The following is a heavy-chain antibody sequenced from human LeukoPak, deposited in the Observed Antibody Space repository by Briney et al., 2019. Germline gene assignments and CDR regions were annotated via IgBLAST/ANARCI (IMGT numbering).Heavy chain of an antibody. Sequence: GGSLRLSCAASGFTFSSYAMSWVRQAPGKGLEWVSAISGSGGSTYYADSVKGRFTISRDNSKNTLYLQMNSLRAEDTAVYYCAKALITMVRGVINAFDIWGQGTMVTVSS. CDR3: AKALITMVRGVINAFDI. V-gene: IGHV3-23*01. J-gene: IGHJ3*02. CDR2: ISGSGGST. D-gene: IGHD3-10*01. CDR1: GFTFSSYA.